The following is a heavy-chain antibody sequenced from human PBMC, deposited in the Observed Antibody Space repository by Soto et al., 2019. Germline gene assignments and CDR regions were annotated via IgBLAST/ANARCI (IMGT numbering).Heavy chain of an antibody. J-gene: IGHJ5*02. CDR3: ARGPPFYGDYVRVDP. CDR1: GGSFSGYY. CDR2: INHSGST. Sequence: QVQLQQWGAGLLKPSETLSLTCAVYGGSFSGYYWSWIRQPPGKGLEWIGEINHSGSTNYNPSLKSRVTISVDTSKNQFSLKLSSVTAADTAVYYCARGPPFYGDYVRVDPWGQGTLVTVSS. V-gene: IGHV4-34*01. D-gene: IGHD4-17*01.